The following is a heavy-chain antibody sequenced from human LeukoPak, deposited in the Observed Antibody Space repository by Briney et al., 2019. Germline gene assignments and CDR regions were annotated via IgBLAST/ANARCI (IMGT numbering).Heavy chain of an antibody. V-gene: IGHV4-38-2*01. D-gene: IGHD6-19*01. CDR2: IYHTGIT. CDR3: ARSHSGWQGHNNWFDP. CDR1: GYSISSDKY. J-gene: IGHJ5*02. Sequence: SETLSLTCEVSGYSISSDKYWGWIRQPPGKGREWIGSIYHTGITYYNPSPKRRGSISVDTSKNQFSLKFTSVTAADTAVYYCARSHSGWQGHNNWFDPWGQGTLVTVSS.